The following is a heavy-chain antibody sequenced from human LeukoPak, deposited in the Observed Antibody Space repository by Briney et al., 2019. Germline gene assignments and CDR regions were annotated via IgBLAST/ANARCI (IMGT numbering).Heavy chain of an antibody. CDR3: ARGRYSYGPFYYYYYYMDV. D-gene: IGHD5-18*01. CDR1: GYTFTSYD. J-gene: IGHJ6*03. Sequence: ASVKVPCKASGYTFTSYDINWVRQATGQGLEWMGWMNPNSGNTGYAQKFQGRVTITRNTSISTAYMELSSLRSEDTAVYYCARGRYSYGPFYYYYYYMDVWGKGTTVTVSS. CDR2: MNPNSGNT. V-gene: IGHV1-8*03.